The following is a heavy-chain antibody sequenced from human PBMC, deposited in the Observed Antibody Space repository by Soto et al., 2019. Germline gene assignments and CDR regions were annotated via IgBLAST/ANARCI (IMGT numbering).Heavy chain of an antibody. CDR3: AKGDYYDSSGSVPSRGMDV. D-gene: IGHD3-22*01. Sequence: LRLSCAASGFTFDDYTMHWVRQAPGKGLEWVSLISWDGGSTYYADSVKGRFTISRDNSKNSLYLQMNSLRTEDTALYYCAKGDYYDSSGSVPSRGMDVWGQGTTVTVSS. CDR2: ISWDGGST. J-gene: IGHJ6*02. CDR1: GFTFDDYT. V-gene: IGHV3-43*01.